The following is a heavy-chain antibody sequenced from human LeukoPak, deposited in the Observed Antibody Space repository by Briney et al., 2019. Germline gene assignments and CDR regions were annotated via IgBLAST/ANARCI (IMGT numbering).Heavy chain of an antibody. CDR1: GFTFSSYS. J-gene: IGHJ6*03. D-gene: IGHD1-26*01. CDR3: ARVEVGATMVYYYYMDV. Sequence: GGSLRLSCAASGFTFSSYSINWVRQAPGKGLEWVSYISSSSSTIYYADSVKGRFTISRDNAKNSLYLQMNSLRAEDTAVYYCARVEVGATMVYYYYMDVWGKGTTVTVSS. V-gene: IGHV3-48*04. CDR2: ISSSSSTI.